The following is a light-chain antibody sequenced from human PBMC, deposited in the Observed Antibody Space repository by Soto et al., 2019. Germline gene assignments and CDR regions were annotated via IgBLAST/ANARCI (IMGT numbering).Light chain of an antibody. J-gene: IGLJ1*01. Sequence: QSALTQPRSVSGSPGQSVTISCTGTSSDADAYKYVSWYQQHPGKAPKLIIYDVIKRPSGVPDRFSGSKSGNTASLTISGLQAEDEAEYYCFSYAGSYTFYVFGTESKLTVL. CDR2: DVI. CDR1: SSDADAYKY. V-gene: IGLV2-11*01. CDR3: FSYAGSYTFYV.